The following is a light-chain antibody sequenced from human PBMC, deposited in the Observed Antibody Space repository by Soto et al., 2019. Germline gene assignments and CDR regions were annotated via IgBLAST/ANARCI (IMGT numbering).Light chain of an antibody. CDR1: SSYVGGYNY. J-gene: IGLJ2*01. CDR2: DVS. Sequence: QSALTQPASVSGSTGQSITISCTGTSSYVGGYNYVSWYQQHPGKAPKLMIYDVSTRPSGVSNRFSGSKSGNTASLTISGLQAEDEADYYCSSYTSSRTLVFGGVTKLTVL. V-gene: IGLV2-14*01. CDR3: SSYTSSRTLV.